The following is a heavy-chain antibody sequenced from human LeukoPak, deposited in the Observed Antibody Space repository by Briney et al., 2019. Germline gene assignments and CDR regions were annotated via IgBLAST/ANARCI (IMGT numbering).Heavy chain of an antibody. V-gene: IGHV3-21*01. D-gene: IGHD3-10*01. CDR1: GFTFSSYS. Sequence: PGGSLRLSCAASGFTFSSYSMTWVRQAPGKGLEWVSSISSSSSYIYYADSVKGRFTISRDNAKNSLYLQMNSLRAEDTAVYYCARDHKKTYYYGSGSYPSGYWGQATLVTVSS. J-gene: IGHJ4*02. CDR2: ISSSSSYI. CDR3: ARDHKKTYYYGSGSYPSGY.